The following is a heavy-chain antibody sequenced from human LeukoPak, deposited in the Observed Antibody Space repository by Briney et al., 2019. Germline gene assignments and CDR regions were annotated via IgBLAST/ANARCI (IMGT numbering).Heavy chain of an antibody. CDR1: GYIFTNYG. Sequence: GASVKVSCKGSGYIFTNYGITWVRQAPGQGLEWMGWISTYNHNTHYAQKVQGRVTMTTDTSTTTAYMELRSLRSEDTAVYYCARDLPTKKLGPPYYYYYMDVWGKGTTVTVSS. J-gene: IGHJ6*03. CDR3: ARDLPTKKLGPPYYYYYMDV. CDR2: ISTYNHNT. D-gene: IGHD7-27*01. V-gene: IGHV1-18*01.